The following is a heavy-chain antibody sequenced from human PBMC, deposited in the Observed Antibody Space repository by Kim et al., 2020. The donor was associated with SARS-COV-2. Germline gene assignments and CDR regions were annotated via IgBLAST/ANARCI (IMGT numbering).Heavy chain of an antibody. CDR3: AREGTPITMVRGVME. J-gene: IGHJ4*02. CDR1: GGSISSSSYY. CDR2: IYYSGST. D-gene: IGHD3-10*01. Sequence: SETLSLTCTVSGGSISSSSYYWGWIRQPPGKGLEWIGSIYYSGSTYYNPSLKSRVTISVDTSKNQFSLKLSSVTAADTAVYYCAREGTPITMVRGVMEWGQGTLVTVSS. V-gene: IGHV4-39*02.